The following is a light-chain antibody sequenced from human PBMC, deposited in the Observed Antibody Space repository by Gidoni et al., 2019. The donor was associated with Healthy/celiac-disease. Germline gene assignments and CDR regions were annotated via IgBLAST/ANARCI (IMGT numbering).Light chain of an antibody. J-gene: IGKJ1*01. V-gene: IGKV1-39*01. CDR1: QSISSY. CDR3: QQSYRTPWT. CDR2: AAC. Sequence: DIQITQSPSSLSASVGDRVTITCRASQSISSYLNWYQQKPGKAPKLLIYAACSWESGVPSRFRGSGSGTDFTLTISRLQPEDFATYYCQQSYRTPWTFGQGTKVEIK.